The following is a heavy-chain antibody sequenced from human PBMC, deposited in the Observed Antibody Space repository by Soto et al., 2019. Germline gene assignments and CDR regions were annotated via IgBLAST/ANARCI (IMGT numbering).Heavy chain of an antibody. CDR3: ARFSKRYPLSH. J-gene: IGHJ4*02. CDR2: IYYSGST. Sequence: SETLSLTCTVSGGSIRSYYWSWIRQPPGKGLEWIGYIYYSGSTNYNPSLKSRVTISVDTSKNQFSLKLSSVTAADTAVYYCARFSKRYPLSHWGQGTLVTVSS. D-gene: IGHD1-1*01. CDR1: GGSIRSYY. V-gene: IGHV4-59*08.